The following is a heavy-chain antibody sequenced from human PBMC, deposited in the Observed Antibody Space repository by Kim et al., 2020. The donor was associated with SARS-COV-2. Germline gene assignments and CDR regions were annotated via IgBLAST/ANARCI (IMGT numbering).Heavy chain of an antibody. Sequence: GGSLRLSCAASGFTFSSYGMHWVRQAPGKGLEWVAVIWYDGSNKYYADSVKGRFTISRDNSKNTLYLQMNSLRAEDTAVYYCAKGSDILTGYYFDYWGQG. CDR3: AKGSDILTGYYFDY. J-gene: IGHJ4*02. CDR2: IWYDGSNK. V-gene: IGHV3-33*06. D-gene: IGHD3-9*01. CDR1: GFTFSSYG.